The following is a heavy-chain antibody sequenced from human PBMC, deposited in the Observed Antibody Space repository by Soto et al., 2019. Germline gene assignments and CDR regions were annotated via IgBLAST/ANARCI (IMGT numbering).Heavy chain of an antibody. CDR2: MNLNSGYT. V-gene: IGHV1-8*01. D-gene: IGHD4-17*01. CDR1: GYTFTSYD. Sequence: QVQLVQSGAEVQKPGASVKVSCKASGYTFTSYDINWVRQATGQGLEWMGWMNLNSGYTGYAQKIQGGVTMTRDNSIRTAFMELSSLRSEDTAVYYCARANGDFDYWGQGTLVTVSS. J-gene: IGHJ4*02. CDR3: ARANGDFDY.